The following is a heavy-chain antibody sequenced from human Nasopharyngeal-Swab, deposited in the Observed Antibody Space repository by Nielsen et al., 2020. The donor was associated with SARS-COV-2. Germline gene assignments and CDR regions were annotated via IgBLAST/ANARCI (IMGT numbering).Heavy chain of an antibody. Sequence: SETLSLTCTVSGCSISSYYWSWIRQPAGKGREWIGRIYTSGSTNYNPSLKSRVTMSVDTSKNQFSLKLSSVTAADTAVYYCARGADYYDFWSGYPSGMDVWGQGTTVTVSS. V-gene: IGHV4-4*07. D-gene: IGHD3-3*01. CDR3: ARGADYYDFWSGYPSGMDV. CDR1: GCSISSYY. J-gene: IGHJ6*02. CDR2: IYTSGST.